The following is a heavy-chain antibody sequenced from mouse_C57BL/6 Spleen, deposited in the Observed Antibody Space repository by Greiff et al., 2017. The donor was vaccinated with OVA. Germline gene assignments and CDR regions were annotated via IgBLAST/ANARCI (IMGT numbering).Heavy chain of an antibody. CDR2: IYPGDGDT. CDR1: GYAFSSYW. CDR3: AREGGSSFLGFDY. D-gene: IGHD1-1*01. J-gene: IGHJ2*01. Sequence: VKLVESGAELVKPGASVKISCKASGYAFSSYWMNWVKQRPGKGLEWIGQIYPGDGDTNYNGKFKGKATLTADKSSSTAYMQRSSLTSEDSAVYFCAREGGSSFLGFDYWGQGTTLTVSS. V-gene: IGHV1-80*01.